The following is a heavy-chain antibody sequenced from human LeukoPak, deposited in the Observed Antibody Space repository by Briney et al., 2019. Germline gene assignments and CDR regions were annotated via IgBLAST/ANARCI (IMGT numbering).Heavy chain of an antibody. Sequence: PSETLPLTCTVSGGSISSSSSYWGWIRQPPGKGLEWIGSIYYSGSTYYNPSLKSRVTISVDTSKNQFSLKLSSVTAADTAVYYCARHQAAAGVDYWGQGTLVTVSS. CDR2: IYYSGST. CDR1: GGSISSSSSY. D-gene: IGHD6-13*01. J-gene: IGHJ4*02. V-gene: IGHV4-39*01. CDR3: ARHQAAAGVDY.